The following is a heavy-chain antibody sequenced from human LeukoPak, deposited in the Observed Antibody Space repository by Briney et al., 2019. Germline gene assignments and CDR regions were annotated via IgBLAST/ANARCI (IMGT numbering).Heavy chain of an antibody. CDR2: IKQDGSEK. V-gene: IGHV3-7*01. CDR1: GFTFSSYW. J-gene: IGHJ4*02. D-gene: IGHD6-13*01. CDR3: ARRSLSSSWYGVDY. Sequence: GGSLRLSCAASGFTFSSYWMSWVRQAPGKGLEWVANIKQDGSEKYYVDSVKGRFTISRDNAKNSLYLQMNSLRAEDTAMYYCARRSLSSSWYGVDYWGQGTLVTVSS.